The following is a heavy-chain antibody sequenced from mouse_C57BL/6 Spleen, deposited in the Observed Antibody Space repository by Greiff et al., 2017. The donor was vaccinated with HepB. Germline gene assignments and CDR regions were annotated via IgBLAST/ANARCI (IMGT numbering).Heavy chain of an antibody. V-gene: IGHV1-82*01. CDR1: GYAFSSSW. CDR2: IYPGDGDT. CDR3: ARRGDYYGSSYWYFDV. J-gene: IGHJ1*03. D-gene: IGHD1-1*01. Sequence: VKLMESGPELVKPGASVKISCKASGYAFSSSWMNWVKQRPGKGLEWIGRIYPGDGDTNYNGKFKGKATLTADKSSSTAYMQLSSLTSEDSAVYFCARRGDYYGSSYWYFDVWGTGTTVTVSS.